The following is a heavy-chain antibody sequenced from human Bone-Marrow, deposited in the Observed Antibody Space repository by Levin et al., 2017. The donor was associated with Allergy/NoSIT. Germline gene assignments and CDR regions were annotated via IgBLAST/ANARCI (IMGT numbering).Heavy chain of an antibody. CDR3: ATVLPTAPNDAFHI. D-gene: IGHD1-1*01. J-gene: IGHJ3*02. CDR1: GGSISSDDFY. Sequence: SSETLSLTCSVSGGSISSDDFYWSWIRQHPGKGLEWIGYIYYSGSTYYNPSLQSRVTISVDTSKNQLSLKLTSVTAADTAVYFCATVLPTAPNDAFHIWGQGTTVTVSS. V-gene: IGHV4-31*03. CDR2: IYYSGST.